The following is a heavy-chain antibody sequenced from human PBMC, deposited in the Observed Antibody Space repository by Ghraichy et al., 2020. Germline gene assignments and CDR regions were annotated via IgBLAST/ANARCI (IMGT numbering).Heavy chain of an antibody. V-gene: IGHV3-7*01. CDR2: IKQDGSEK. D-gene: IGHD6-19*01. Sequence: GESLNISCAASGFTFSSYWMSWVRQAPGKGLEWVANIKQDGSEKYYVDSVKGRFTISRDNAKNSLYLQMNSLRAEDTAVYYCARDRKKTGYSSGWHGALGYWGQGTLVTVSS. J-gene: IGHJ4*02. CDR3: ARDRKKTGYSSGWHGALGY. CDR1: GFTFSSYW.